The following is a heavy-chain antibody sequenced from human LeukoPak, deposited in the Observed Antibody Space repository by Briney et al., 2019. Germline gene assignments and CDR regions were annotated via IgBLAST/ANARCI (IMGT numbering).Heavy chain of an antibody. CDR3: ATMDYYDSSGTLPLDY. D-gene: IGHD3-22*01. CDR2: FDPEDGET. CDR1: RYTLTELS. Sequence: ASVKVSCKVSRYTLTELSMHWVRQAPGKGLEWMGGFDPEDGETIYAQKFQGRVTMTEDTSTDTAYMELSSLRSEDTAVYYCATMDYYDSSGTLPLDYWGQGTLVTVSS. J-gene: IGHJ4*02. V-gene: IGHV1-24*01.